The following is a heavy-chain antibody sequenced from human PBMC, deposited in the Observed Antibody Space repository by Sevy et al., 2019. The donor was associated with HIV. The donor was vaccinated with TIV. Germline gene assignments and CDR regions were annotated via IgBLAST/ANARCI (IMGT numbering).Heavy chain of an antibody. J-gene: IGHJ5*02. CDR2: IKQDGSDK. D-gene: IGHD2-8*01. V-gene: IGHV3-7*03. Sequence: GGSLRLSCAASGFTFSSYCMSWVRQAPGKGLEWVANIKQDGSDKYYVDSVKGRFTISRDNAKNSLYLQMNSLRVEDTAVYYCASPGTKGFDPWGQGTLVTVSS. CDR1: GFTFSSYC. CDR3: ASPGTKGFDP.